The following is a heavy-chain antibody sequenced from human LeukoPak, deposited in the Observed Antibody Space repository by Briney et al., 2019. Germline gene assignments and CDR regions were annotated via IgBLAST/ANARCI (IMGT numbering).Heavy chain of an antibody. D-gene: IGHD4-17*01. V-gene: IGHV3-30-3*01. CDR1: GFTFSSYW. CDR3: ARSTVTSLSGVEY. J-gene: IGHJ4*02. CDR2: ISYVETYI. Sequence: GGSLRLSCAASGFTFSSYWMSWVRQAPGKGLEWVAVISYVETYIYYADSVKGRFTISRDNSKNTLYLQMNSLRSEDTALYYCARSTVTSLSGVEYWGQGTLVTVSS.